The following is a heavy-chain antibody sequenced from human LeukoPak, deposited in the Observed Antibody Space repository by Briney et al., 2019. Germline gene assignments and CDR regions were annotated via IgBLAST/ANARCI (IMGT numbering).Heavy chain of an antibody. CDR1: GGSFNGYY. CDR2: INHSGST. D-gene: IGHD6-25*01. V-gene: IGHV4-34*01. CDR3: ARGQLRLSN. J-gene: IGHJ4*02. Sequence: SETLSLTCAVYGGSFNGYYWTWIRQPPGKGLEWIGEINHSGSTDYNPSLKSRVTISVDASKNQFSLKLNSVTAADTAVYYCARGQLRLSNWGQGSLVIVSS.